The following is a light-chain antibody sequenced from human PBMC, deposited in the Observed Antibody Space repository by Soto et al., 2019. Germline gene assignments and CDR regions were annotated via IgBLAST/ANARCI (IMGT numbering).Light chain of an antibody. Sequence: DIQMTQSPSSLSASVGDRVTITCQASQDISNYLSWYQQKPGKAPKLLIYDASNLEAGAPSRFSGSGSGTDFTFTISSQQHEDIATYYCQQYDNLPPLTFGGGTKVEIK. CDR3: QQYDNLPPLT. J-gene: IGKJ4*01. CDR2: DAS. CDR1: QDISNY. V-gene: IGKV1-33*01.